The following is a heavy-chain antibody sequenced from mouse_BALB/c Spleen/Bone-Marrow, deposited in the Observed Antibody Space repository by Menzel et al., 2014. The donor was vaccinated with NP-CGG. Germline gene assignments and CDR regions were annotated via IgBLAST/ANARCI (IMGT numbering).Heavy chain of an antibody. J-gene: IGHJ4*01. V-gene: IGHV1S56*01. CDR2: IYPGNVNT. Sequence: VQLQQSGPELVKPGASVRISCKASGYTFTSYYIHWVKQRPGQGLEWIGWIYPGNVNTKYKEKFKGKATLTADKSSSTAYMQRSSLTSEDSAVYFCARGGWLRDAMDYWGQGTSVTVSS. D-gene: IGHD2-2*01. CDR3: ARGGWLRDAMDY. CDR1: GYTFTSYY.